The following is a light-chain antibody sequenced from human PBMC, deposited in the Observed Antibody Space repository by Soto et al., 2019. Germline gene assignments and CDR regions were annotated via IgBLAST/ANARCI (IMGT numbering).Light chain of an antibody. J-gene: IGKJ3*01. Sequence: DIEMTQSPSSLSASIGDRVTITCRASQTIGTYLNWFQQKPGKAPKLLIYAASNLQSGVPSRFSGSGSGTDFTLIISSLQPDDFAPYFCQESYSVPLFTFGPGPKADI. CDR1: QTIGTY. CDR2: AAS. V-gene: IGKV1-39*01. CDR3: QESYSVPLFT.